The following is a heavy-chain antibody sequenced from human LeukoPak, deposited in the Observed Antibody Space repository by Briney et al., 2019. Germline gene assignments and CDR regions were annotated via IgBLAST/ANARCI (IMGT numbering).Heavy chain of an antibody. CDR3: ARHTYYDILTGDY. J-gene: IGHJ4*02. D-gene: IGHD3-9*01. Sequence: ASVKVSCKASGYTSTSYGISWVRQAPGQGLEWMGWISAYNGNTNYAQKLQGRVTMTTDTSTSTAYVELRSLRSDDTAVYYCARHTYYDILTGDYWGQGTLVTVSS. V-gene: IGHV1-18*01. CDR2: ISAYNGNT. CDR1: GYTSTSYG.